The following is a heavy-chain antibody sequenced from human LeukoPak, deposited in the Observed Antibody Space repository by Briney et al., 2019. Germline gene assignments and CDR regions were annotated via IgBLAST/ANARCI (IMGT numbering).Heavy chain of an antibody. CDR3: ARDRGYCSGGSSYWPHY. CDR2: ISAYNGNT. CDR1: GYTFTSYG. D-gene: IGHD2-15*01. J-gene: IGHJ4*02. Sequence: ASVKVSCKASGYTFTSYGINWVRQAPGQGLEWVGWISAYNGNTNYAQKFQGRVTMTRDTSTSTVYMELSSLRSEDTAVYYCARDRGYCSGGSSYWPHYWGQGTLVTVSS. V-gene: IGHV1-18*01.